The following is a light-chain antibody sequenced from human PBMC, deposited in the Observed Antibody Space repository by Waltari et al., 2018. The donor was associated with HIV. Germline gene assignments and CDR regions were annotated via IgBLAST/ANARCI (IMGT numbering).Light chain of an antibody. V-gene: IGKV1-39*01. J-gene: IGKJ1*01. CDR1: LSTNNY. Sequence: DIQMTQSPSSLSASVGDGVTITCRANLSTNNYLNWYQRKPGKAPRHLIFAATSLQSGVPSRFSGSGSGTDFTLTISSLLLEDFATYYCQQSYSIPWTFGQGTKVEIK. CDR2: AAT. CDR3: QQSYSIPWT.